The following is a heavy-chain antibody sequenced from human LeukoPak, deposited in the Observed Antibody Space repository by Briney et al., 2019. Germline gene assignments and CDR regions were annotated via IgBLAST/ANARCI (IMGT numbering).Heavy chain of an antibody. CDR1: GYTFTSYA. V-gene: IGHV1-3*01. CDR2: INAGNGNT. Sequence: GASVKVSCKASGYTFTSYAMHWVRQAPGQRLEWMGWINAGNGNTKYSQKFQGRVTITRDTSASTAYMELSSLRSEDTAVYYCARDGTLRVIQLWSYYYYGMDVWGQGTTVTVSS. CDR3: ARDGTLRVIQLWSYYYYGMDV. D-gene: IGHD5-18*01. J-gene: IGHJ6*02.